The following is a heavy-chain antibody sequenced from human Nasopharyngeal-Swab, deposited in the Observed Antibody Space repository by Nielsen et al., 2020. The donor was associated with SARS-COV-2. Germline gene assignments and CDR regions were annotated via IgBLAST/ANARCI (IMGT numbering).Heavy chain of an antibody. J-gene: IGHJ6*03. D-gene: IGHD2-2*01. V-gene: IGHV3-66*01. CDR1: GFTVSSNY. CDR3: ARGSTVSSYYHYMDV. CDR2: FYSGGTT. Sequence: GESLKISCAASGFTVSSNYMYWVRQAPGEGLEWVSAFYSGGTTYYADSVKGRVTISRDNSNNTVYLQMNSLRAEDTAVYYCARGSTVSSYYHYMDVWGKGTTVTVSS.